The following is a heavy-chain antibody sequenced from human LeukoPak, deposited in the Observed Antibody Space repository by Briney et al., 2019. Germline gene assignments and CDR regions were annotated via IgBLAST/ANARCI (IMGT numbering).Heavy chain of an antibody. V-gene: IGHV3-21*01. D-gene: IGHD5-24*01. J-gene: IGHJ3*02. CDR1: GFTFGLYS. CDR2: IDSNSNFM. Sequence: GGSLRLSCAASGFTFGLYSMTWVRQAPGKGLEWVSLIDSNSNFMNYADSVKGRFTISRDNAKKSLYLQMNSLRAEDTAVYFCAGALPRTILTDAFDIWGQGTMATVSS. CDR3: AGALPRTILTDAFDI.